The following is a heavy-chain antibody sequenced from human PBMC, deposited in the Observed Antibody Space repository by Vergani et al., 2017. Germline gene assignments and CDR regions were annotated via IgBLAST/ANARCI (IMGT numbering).Heavy chain of an antibody. CDR2: INHSGST. J-gene: IGHJ4*02. Sequence: PPGKGLEWIGEINHSGSTNYNPSLKSRVTISVDTSKNQFSLKLSSVTAADTAVYYCARVRRFPLGFDYWGQGTRFTVCS. CDR3: ARVRRFPLGFDY. D-gene: IGHD3-3*01. V-gene: IGHV4-34*01.